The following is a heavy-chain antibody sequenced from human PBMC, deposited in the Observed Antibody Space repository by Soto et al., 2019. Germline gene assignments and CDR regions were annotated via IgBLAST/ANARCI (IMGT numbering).Heavy chain of an antibody. J-gene: IGHJ3*02. CDR3: ARGSGWYFDAFDI. V-gene: IGHV3-74*01. CDR2: INSDGSST. CDR1: GFTFSSYW. D-gene: IGHD6-19*01. Sequence: EVQLVESGGGLVQPGRSLRLSCAASGFTFSSYWMHWVRQAPGKGLVWVSRINSDGSSTSYADSVKGRFTISRDNAKNTLYLQMNSLRAEDTAVYYCARGSGWYFDAFDIWGQGTMVTVSS.